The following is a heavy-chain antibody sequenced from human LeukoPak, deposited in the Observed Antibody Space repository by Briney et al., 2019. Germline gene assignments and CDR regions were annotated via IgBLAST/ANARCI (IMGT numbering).Heavy chain of an antibody. Sequence: GGSLRLSCAASGFTFSSYAMHWVRQAPGKGLEWVAVISYDGSNKYYADSVKGRFTISRDNSKNTLYLQMNSLRAEDTAVYYCAKNDYYDSSVYDSSGYEDYWGQGTLVTVSS. J-gene: IGHJ4*02. CDR2: ISYDGSNK. CDR3: AKNDYYDSSVYDSSGYEDY. V-gene: IGHV3-30*04. CDR1: GFTFSSYA. D-gene: IGHD3-22*01.